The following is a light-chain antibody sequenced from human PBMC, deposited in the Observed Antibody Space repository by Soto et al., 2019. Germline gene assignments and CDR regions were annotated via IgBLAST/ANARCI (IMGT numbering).Light chain of an antibody. V-gene: IGKV3-20*01. Sequence: DIVLTQSPGTLSLSPGERATLSCRASQSVSSNHLAWYQQKPCQAPRLLIYGGSSRATGIPVRFSGSGSETDFTLTITRLEPEDFAVYYCQQYSSSRTFGQGTKVDIK. J-gene: IGKJ1*01. CDR1: QSVSSNH. CDR2: GGS. CDR3: QQYSSSRT.